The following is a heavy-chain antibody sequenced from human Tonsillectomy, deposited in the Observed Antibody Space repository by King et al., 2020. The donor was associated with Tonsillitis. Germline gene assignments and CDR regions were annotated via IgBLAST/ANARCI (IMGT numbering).Heavy chain of an antibody. V-gene: IGHV3-72*01. CDR3: AIGPAGVA. J-gene: IGHJ5*02. D-gene: IGHD3-10*01. Sequence: VQLVESGGGLVQPGGSLRLSCAASGFTFSDHNMDWVRQAPGKGLEWVGRSTNKADSYTTEYAASVKGRFTVSKDDSKNSLYLQMNSLKTEDTAVYYCAIGPAGVAWGQGTLVTVSS. CDR2: STNKADSYTT. CDR1: GFTFSDHN.